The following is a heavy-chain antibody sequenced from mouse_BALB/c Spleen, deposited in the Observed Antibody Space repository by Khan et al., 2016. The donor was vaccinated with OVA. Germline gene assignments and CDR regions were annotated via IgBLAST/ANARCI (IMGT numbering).Heavy chain of an antibody. V-gene: IGHV3-2*02. CDR1: GYSITSNYA. J-gene: IGHJ4*01. CDR3: ARGNYYGYALDY. CDR2: ISYSGST. D-gene: IGHD1-1*01. Sequence: EVQLQESGPGLVKPSQSLSLTCTVNGYSITSNYAWNWIRQFPGNKLEWMGYISYSGSTNYNPSLKSRLSINRDTSKNQFFLLLHSVTTEDSATYYCARGNYYGYALDYWGHGTSVTVSS.